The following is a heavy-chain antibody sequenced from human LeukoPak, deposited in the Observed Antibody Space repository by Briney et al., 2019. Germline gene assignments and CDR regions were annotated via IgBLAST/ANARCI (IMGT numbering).Heavy chain of an antibody. Sequence: PGGSLRLSCAASGFTFSSYSMNWVRQAPGKGLEWVSSISSSSSYIYYADSVKGRFTISRDNAKNSLYLQMNSLRAEDTAVYYCARAVPTVTDTFDYWGQGTLVTVSS. CDR1: GFTFSSYS. J-gene: IGHJ4*02. V-gene: IGHV3-21*01. D-gene: IGHD4-17*01. CDR3: ARAVPTVTDTFDY. CDR2: ISSSSSYI.